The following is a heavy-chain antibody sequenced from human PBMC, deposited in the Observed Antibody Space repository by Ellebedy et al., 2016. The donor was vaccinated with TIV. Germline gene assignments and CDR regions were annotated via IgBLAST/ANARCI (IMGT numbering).Heavy chain of an antibody. J-gene: IGHJ4*02. CDR1: GFTFSSYS. D-gene: IGHD6-13*01. Sequence: GGSLRLXXAASGFTFSSYSMNWVRQAPGKGLEWVSYISSSSSSMYYTDSVKGRFTISRDNAKNTLYLEMNSLRAEDTAMYFCVRYGIAASGTIWGQGTLVTVSS. V-gene: IGHV3-48*04. CDR3: VRYGIAASGTI. CDR2: ISSSSSSM.